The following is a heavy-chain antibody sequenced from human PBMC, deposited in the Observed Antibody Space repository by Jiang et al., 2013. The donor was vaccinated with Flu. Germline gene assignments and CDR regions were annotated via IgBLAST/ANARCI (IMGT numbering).Heavy chain of an antibody. Sequence: LVESGPGLVKPSETLSLTCSVSGGYINSYYWSWIRQSPGKGLEWLGYIYNSGRTNYNPSLKSRVTISVDTSTNQFSLRLSSVAAADTAVYYRARSYASNLVGALEIWGQGTMVTVSS. V-gene: IGHV4-59*03. D-gene: IGHD2-2*01. CDR1: GGYINSYY. CDR3: ARSYASNLVGALEI. J-gene: IGHJ3*02. CDR2: IYNSGRT.